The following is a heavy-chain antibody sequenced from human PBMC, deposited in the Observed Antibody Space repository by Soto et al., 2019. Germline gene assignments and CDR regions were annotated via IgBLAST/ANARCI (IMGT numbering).Heavy chain of an antibody. CDR2: ISSSGSTI. V-gene: IGHV3-11*01. Sequence: PGGSLRLSCAASGFTFSDYYMSWIRQAPGKGLEWVSYISSSGSTIYYADSVKGRFTISRDNAKNSLYLRMNSLRAEDTAVYYCARVAMRDRGVQQQLAIKIYYYYGMDVWGQGTTVTVSS. J-gene: IGHJ6*02. CDR3: ARVAMRDRGVQQQLAIKIYYYYGMDV. CDR1: GFTFSDYY. D-gene: IGHD6-13*01.